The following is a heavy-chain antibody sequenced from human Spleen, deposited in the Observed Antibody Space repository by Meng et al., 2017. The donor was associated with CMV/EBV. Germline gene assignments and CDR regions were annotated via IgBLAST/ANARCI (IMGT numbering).Heavy chain of an antibody. D-gene: IGHD2-21*01. J-gene: IGHJ5*01. CDR3: AKDLSLRPTKVIVPPPPWFDS. Sequence: SETLSLTCAVYGGSFSGYYWSWIRQPPGKGLEWIGEINHSGSTNYNPSLKSQVTISVDTSKNQFSLKLSSVTAADTAVYYCAKDLSLRPTKVIVPPPPWFDSWGQGTLVTVSS. V-gene: IGHV4-34*01. CDR1: GGSFSGYY. CDR2: INHSGST.